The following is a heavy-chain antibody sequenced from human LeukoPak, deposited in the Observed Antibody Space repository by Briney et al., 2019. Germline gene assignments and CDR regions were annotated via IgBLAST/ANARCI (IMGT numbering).Heavy chain of an antibody. CDR3: MRHEEEDGYNAKPLDF. CDR2: IFYSGNT. D-gene: IGHD5-24*01. J-gene: IGHJ4*02. CDR1: GGSISNSNSY. Sequence: PSETLSLTRTVSGGSISNSNSYWGWVRQPPGKGLEWIGTIFYSGNTYYTPSLKSRVTISVDTSKNQFSLRLTSVTAADTAVYFCMRHEEEDGYNAKPLDFWGQGTLVTVSS. V-gene: IGHV4-39*01.